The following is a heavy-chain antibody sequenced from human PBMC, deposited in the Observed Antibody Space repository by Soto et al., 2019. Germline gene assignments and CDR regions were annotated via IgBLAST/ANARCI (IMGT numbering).Heavy chain of an antibody. V-gene: IGHV3-23*01. Sequence: EVQLLESGGGLVQPGGSLRLSCAASGFTFSRHAISWVRQAPGKGLEWVSAISGSGGSTYYADSGSGRFTISRNNSKNTLYLQMNSLRAEDTAVYYCAKVGYYDFWGVAKNSFDPWGQGTLVNVSS. CDR2: ISGSGGST. D-gene: IGHD3-3*01. CDR3: AKVGYYDFWGVAKNSFDP. CDR1: GFTFSRHA. J-gene: IGHJ5*02.